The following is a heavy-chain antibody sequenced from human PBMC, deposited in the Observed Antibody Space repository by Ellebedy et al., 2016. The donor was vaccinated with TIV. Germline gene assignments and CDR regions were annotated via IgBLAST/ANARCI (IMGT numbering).Heavy chain of an antibody. CDR2: INQGGSET. CDR1: GFIFRSYT. Sequence: GESLKISCAASGFIFRSYTMNWVRQAPGKGLEWVATINQGGSETYYVDSVKGRFTISRDNSKNSLYLQMNSLRADDTALYYCASAARGSGAYESFWGQGTLVTVSS. D-gene: IGHD5-12*01. V-gene: IGHV3-7*01. CDR3: ASAARGSGAYESF. J-gene: IGHJ4*02.